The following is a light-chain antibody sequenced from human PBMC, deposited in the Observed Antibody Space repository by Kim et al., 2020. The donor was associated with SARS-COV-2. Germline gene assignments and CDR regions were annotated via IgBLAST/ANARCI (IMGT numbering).Light chain of an antibody. J-gene: IGLJ3*02. V-gene: IGLV3-1*01. Sequence: VSPGQTASITCSGDRLGDKYACWYQQKPGQSPVLVIYQDSKRPSGIPERFSGSNSGNTATLTIGGTQAMDEADYYCQAWDSSTAVFGGGTKLTVL. CDR1: RLGDKY. CDR3: QAWDSSTAV. CDR2: QDS.